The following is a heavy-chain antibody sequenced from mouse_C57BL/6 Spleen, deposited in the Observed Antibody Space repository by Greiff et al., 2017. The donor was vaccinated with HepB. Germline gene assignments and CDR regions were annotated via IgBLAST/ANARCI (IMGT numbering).Heavy chain of an antibody. D-gene: IGHD4-1*01. CDR2: IYPGSGNT. V-gene: IGHV1-76*01. CDR1: GYTFTDYY. Sequence: VKLMESGAELVRPGASVKLSCKASGYTFTDYYINWVKQRPGQGLEWIARIYPGSGNTYYNEKFKGKATLTAEKSSSTAYMQLSSLTSEDSAVYFCARERTGSWFAYWGQGTLVTVSA. CDR3: ARERTGSWFAY. J-gene: IGHJ3*01.